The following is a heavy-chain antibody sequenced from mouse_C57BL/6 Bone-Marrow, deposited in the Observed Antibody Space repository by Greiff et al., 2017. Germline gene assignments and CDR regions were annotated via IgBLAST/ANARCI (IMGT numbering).Heavy chain of an antibody. V-gene: IGHV1-4*01. Sequence: VQVVESGAELARPGASVKMSCKASGYTFTSYTMHWVKQRPGQGLEWIGYINPSSGYTKYNQKFKDKATLTADKSSSTAYMQLSSLTSEDSAVYYCADFGYFDYWGQGTTLTVSS. CDR1: GYTFTSYT. CDR2: INPSSGYT. J-gene: IGHJ2*01. CDR3: ADFGYFDY.